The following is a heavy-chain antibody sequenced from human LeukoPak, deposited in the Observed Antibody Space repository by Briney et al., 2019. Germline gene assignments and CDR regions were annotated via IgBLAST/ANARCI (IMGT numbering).Heavy chain of an antibody. V-gene: IGHV1-69*13. CDR3: ARDDPPYSRSDNWFDP. CDR2: IIPIFGTA. D-gene: IGHD6-13*01. J-gene: IGHJ5*02. CDR1: GGTFSSYA. Sequence: GASVKVSCKASGGTFSSYAISWVRQAPGQGLEWMGGIIPIFGTANYAQKFQGRVTITADESTSTAYMELSSLRSEDTAVYYCARDDPPYSRSDNWFDPWGQGTLVTVSS.